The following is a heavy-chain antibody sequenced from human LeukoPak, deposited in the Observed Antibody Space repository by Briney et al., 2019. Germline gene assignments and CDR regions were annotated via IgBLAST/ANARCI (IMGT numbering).Heavy chain of an antibody. V-gene: IGHV3-7*02. CDR2: INQGGGVR. CDR1: GFNFRDFW. J-gene: IGHJ4*02. D-gene: IGHD6-19*01. Sequence: PGGSLRLSRAASGFNFRDFWMTWVRQAPGKGLEWVANINQGGGVRYYVDSVKGRFTISRDDTESSLYLQMNSLRDEDTAVYYCARFGYSGWNLENWGQGTLVTVSS. CDR3: ARFGYSGWNLEN.